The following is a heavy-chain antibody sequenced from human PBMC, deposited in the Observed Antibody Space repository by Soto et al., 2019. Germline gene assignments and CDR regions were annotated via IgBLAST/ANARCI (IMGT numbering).Heavy chain of an antibody. Sequence: QVQLVESGGGVAQPGRSLRLFCAASGFTLSSYSLHWVRQSPGKGLEWVAAISSDGTEKHYADSVKGRFTISRDNSKNTLSLQLNSLRTEDTAVYYCARMFGFSYGTANRCMDVWGQGTTVTVSS. CDR3: ARMFGFSYGTANRCMDV. CDR2: ISSDGTEK. CDR1: GFTLSSYS. D-gene: IGHD5-18*01. J-gene: IGHJ6*02. V-gene: IGHV3-30*04.